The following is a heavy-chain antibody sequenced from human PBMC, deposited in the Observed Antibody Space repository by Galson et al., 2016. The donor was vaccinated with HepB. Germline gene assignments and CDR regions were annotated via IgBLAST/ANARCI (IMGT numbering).Heavy chain of an antibody. D-gene: IGHD3-10*01. CDR2: ITDNGGHT. CDR3: ASNAASGSYSDYFPH. Sequence: SLRLSCAASGLTFSSYAMTWVRQAPGKGLEWVSTITDNGGHTYYADSVKGRFTISRDNSKNTLYLQMNSLRAEDTALYYCASNAASGSYSDYFPHWGQGTLVTVSS. V-gene: IGHV3-23*01. J-gene: IGHJ4*02. CDR1: GLTFSSYA.